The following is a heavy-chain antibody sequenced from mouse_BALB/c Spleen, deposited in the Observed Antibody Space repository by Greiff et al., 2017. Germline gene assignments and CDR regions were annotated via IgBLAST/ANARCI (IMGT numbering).Heavy chain of an antibody. CDR3: AREEDYGSSYAMDY. J-gene: IGHJ4*01. CDR1: GYTFTSYW. V-gene: IGHV1-7*01. CDR2: INPSTGYT. Sequence: VQLVESGAELAKPGASVKMSCKASGYTFTSYWMHWVKQRPGQGLEWIGYINPSTGYTEYNQKFKDKATLTADKSSSTAYMQLSSLTSEDSAVYYCAREEDYGSSYAMDYWGQGTSVTVSS. D-gene: IGHD1-1*01.